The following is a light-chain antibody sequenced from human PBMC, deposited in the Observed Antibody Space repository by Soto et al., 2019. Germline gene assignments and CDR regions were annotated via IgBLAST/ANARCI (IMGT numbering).Light chain of an antibody. CDR2: EVS. V-gene: IGLV2-14*01. CDR1: SSDVGTYNH. J-gene: IGLJ1*01. CDR3: CSYSTSSTLG. Sequence: QSALTQPASVSGSPRQSITISCTGTSSDVGTYNHVSWYQQHPGKAPQLIIYEVSNRPSGLSKRFSASKSGNTASLTISGLLAEDEADYYCCSYSTSSTLGFGTGTKLTVL.